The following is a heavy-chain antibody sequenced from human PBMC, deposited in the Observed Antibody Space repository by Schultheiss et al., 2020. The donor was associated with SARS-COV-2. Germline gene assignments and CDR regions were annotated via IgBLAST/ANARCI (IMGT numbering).Heavy chain of an antibody. D-gene: IGHD6-13*01. CDR3: AREDSSTWFYYFDH. CDR1: GGSISSGGYY. CDR2: IYYSGST. V-gene: IGHV4-31*03. Sequence: SETLSLTCTVSGGSISSGGYYWSWIRQHPGKGLEWIGYIYYSGSTYYNPSLKSRVTISVDTSKNQFSLKLTSVTAADTAVYYCAREDSSTWFYYFDHWGRGTLVTVSS. J-gene: IGHJ4*02.